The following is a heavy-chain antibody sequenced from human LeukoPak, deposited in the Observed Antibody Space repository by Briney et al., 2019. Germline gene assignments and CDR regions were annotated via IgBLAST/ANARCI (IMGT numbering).Heavy chain of an antibody. J-gene: IGHJ5*02. Sequence: ASVKVSCKASGYTFTGYYMHWVRQAPGQGLEWMGWINPNSGGTNYAQKFQGRVTMTRDTSISTAYMELSRLRSDDTAVYYCARVIRLNYDSSGYYSDNWFDPWGQGNLVTVSS. CDR3: ARVIRLNYDSSGYYSDNWFDP. V-gene: IGHV1-2*02. D-gene: IGHD3-22*01. CDR1: GYTFTGYY. CDR2: INPNSGGT.